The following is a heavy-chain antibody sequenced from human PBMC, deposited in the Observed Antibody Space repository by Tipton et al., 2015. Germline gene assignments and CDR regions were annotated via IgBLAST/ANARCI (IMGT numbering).Heavy chain of an antibody. CDR3: ARERLRWGYYYYYGMDV. V-gene: IGHV4-39*02. J-gene: IGHJ6*02. Sequence: TLSLTCTVSGGSISSNTHYWGWIRQPPGKGLEWIGSIFYSGSPDSNPSLKSRVTISVDTSKNQFSLKLSSVTAADTAVYYCARERLRWGYYYYYGMDVWGQGTTVTVS. CDR1: GGSISSNTHY. CDR2: IFYSGSP. D-gene: IGHD4-23*01.